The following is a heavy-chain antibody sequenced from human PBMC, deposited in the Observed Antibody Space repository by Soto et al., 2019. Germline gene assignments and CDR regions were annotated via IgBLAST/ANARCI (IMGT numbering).Heavy chain of an antibody. CDR3: ASARRYSSSWYYFDS. J-gene: IGHJ4*02. Sequence: PSETLSLTCTVSGGSISSGDYYWSWIRQHPGKGLEWIGYIYYSGSNSYDPSLKSRLTISVDTSKNQFSLKLTSVTAADTAVYYWASARRYSSSWYYFDSWGQGTLVTVSS. CDR2: IYYSGSN. D-gene: IGHD6-13*01. V-gene: IGHV4-31*03. CDR1: GGSISSGDYY.